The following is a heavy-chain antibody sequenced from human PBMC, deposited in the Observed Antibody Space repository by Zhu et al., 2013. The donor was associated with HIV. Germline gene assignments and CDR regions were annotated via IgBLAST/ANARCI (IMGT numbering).Heavy chain of an antibody. CDR1: GFSFSNYW. Sequence: EVQLVESGGGLVQPGGSLRLSCAASGFSFSNYWMIWVRQAPGKGLEWVANIKHDGSEKYYVDSVKGRFTISRDNARNSLYLQMNSLRVADTAVYYCARDFGDTSPRPPNYFDYWGQGTLVTVSS. D-gene: IGHD3-16*01. V-gene: IGHV3-7*01. CDR2: IKHDGSEK. CDR3: ARDFGDTSPRPPNYFDY. J-gene: IGHJ4*02.